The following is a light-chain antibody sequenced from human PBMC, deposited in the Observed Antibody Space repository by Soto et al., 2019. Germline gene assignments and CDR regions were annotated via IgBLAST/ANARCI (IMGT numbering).Light chain of an antibody. J-gene: IGKJ5*01. Sequence: EIVLTQSPATLSLSPGERATLSCRASQSVSSYLAWYQQKPGQAPRLLIYDASNRATGIPARFSGSGSGTAFTLTISRLDPEDFAVYYCQQYGGSPITFGQGTRLEIK. V-gene: IGKV3-11*01. CDR2: DAS. CDR3: QQYGGSPIT. CDR1: QSVSSY.